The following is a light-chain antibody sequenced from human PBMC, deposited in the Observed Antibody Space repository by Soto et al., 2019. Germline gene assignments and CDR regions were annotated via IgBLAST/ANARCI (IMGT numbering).Light chain of an antibody. Sequence: QSALTQPPSASGTPGQRITISCSGSSPNIGSHTVNWHQQVPGTAPKLLIYSNNERPSGVPDRFSGSKSGTSASLAISGLQSGDEADYYCAAWDDSLNGVIFGGGTKVTVL. J-gene: IGLJ2*01. V-gene: IGLV1-44*01. CDR3: AAWDDSLNGVI. CDR1: SPNIGSHT. CDR2: SNN.